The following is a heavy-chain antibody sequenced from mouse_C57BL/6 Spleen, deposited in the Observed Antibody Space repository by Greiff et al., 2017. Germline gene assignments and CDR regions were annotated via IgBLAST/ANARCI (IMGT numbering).Heavy chain of an antibody. D-gene: IGHD1-1*01. CDR2: IDPSDSYT. V-gene: IGHV1-59*01. CDR1: GYTFTSYW. Sequence: QVQLQQPGAELVRPGTSVKLSCKASGYTFTSYWMHWVKQRPGQGLEWIGVIDPSDSYTNYNQKFKGKATLTVDTSSSTAYMQLSSLTSEDSAVYYCNYGSSYYAMDYWGQGTSVTVAS. J-gene: IGHJ4*01. CDR3: NYGSSYYAMDY.